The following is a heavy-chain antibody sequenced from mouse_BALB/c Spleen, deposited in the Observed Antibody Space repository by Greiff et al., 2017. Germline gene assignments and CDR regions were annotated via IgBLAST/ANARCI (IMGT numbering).Heavy chain of an antibody. Sequence: QVQLKQSGPGLVQPSQSLSITCTVSGFSLTSYGVHWVRQSPGKGLEWLGVIWSGGSTDYNAAFISRLSISKDNSKSQVFFKMNSLQADDTAIYYCARNPDRYDEDGGYWGQGTSVTVSS. D-gene: IGHD2-14*01. CDR1: GFSLTSYG. V-gene: IGHV2-4-1*01. CDR3: ARNPDRYDEDGGY. CDR2: IWSGGST. J-gene: IGHJ4*01.